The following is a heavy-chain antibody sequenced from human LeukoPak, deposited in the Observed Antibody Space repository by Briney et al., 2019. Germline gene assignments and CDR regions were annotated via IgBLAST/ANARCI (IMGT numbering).Heavy chain of an antibody. Sequence: PGGSLRLSCAASGFTFNSYWMTWVRQAPGKGLEWVASINQDGSQKYYVESLKGRFTISRDNAKNSRYLQMNSLRAEDTAVYYCARKGWYSDLWGRGTLVSVSS. CDR1: GFTFNSYW. CDR3: ARKGWYSDL. J-gene: IGHJ2*01. CDR2: INQDGSQK. V-gene: IGHV3-7*01.